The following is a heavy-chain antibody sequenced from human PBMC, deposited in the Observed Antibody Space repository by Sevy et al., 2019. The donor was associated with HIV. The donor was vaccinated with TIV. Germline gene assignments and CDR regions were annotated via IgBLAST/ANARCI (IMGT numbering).Heavy chain of an antibody. CDR1: GFTFSSYV. Sequence: GGSLRLSCAASGFTFSSYVIHWVRQAPGKGLEWVALIWDDGSDKYYADSVKGRFTISRDNSKNMLYLQMNSLRPEDTAVYYCARGIAAGGGVDPWGQGTLVTVSS. V-gene: IGHV3-30*04. D-gene: IGHD6-13*01. CDR2: IWDDGSDK. J-gene: IGHJ5*02. CDR3: ARGIAAGGGVDP.